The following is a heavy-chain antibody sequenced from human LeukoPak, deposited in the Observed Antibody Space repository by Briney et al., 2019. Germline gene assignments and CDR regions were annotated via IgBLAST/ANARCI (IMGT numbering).Heavy chain of an antibody. Sequence: GASVKVSCKASGGTFSSYAISWVRQAPGQGLEWMGRIIPILGIANYAQKFQGRVTITADKSTSTAYMELSSLRSEDTAVYYCARGDPLREHLVGATIDYWGQGTLVTVSS. CDR1: GGTFSSYA. CDR3: ARGDPLREHLVGATIDY. D-gene: IGHD1-26*01. CDR2: IIPILGIA. J-gene: IGHJ4*02. V-gene: IGHV1-69*04.